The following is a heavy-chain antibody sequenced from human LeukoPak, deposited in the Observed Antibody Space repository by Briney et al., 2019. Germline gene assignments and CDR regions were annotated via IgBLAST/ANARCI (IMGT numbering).Heavy chain of an antibody. J-gene: IGHJ4*02. Sequence: GGSLRLSCAASGFTFSSFAMSWVRQAPGKGLEWVSAISGSGGSTYYADSVKGRFTISRDNYKNTLYLQMNSLRAEDTAVYYCAKVKWELRAFDYWGQGTLVTVSS. D-gene: IGHD1-26*01. CDR2: ISGSGGST. V-gene: IGHV3-23*01. CDR3: AKVKWELRAFDY. CDR1: GFTFSSFA.